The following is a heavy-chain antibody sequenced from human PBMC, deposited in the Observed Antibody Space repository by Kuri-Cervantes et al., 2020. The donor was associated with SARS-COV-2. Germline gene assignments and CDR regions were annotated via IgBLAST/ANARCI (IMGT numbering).Heavy chain of an antibody. CDR1: GGPISNSNYY. CDR3: ARRSPYDFWSGPTYNDAFDI. Sequence: GSLRLSCTVSGGPISNSNYYWGWIRQPPGKGLEWIGSFYYRGSTYYNPSLKSRVTISVDTSKNQFSLKLSSVTAADTAVYYCARRSPYDFWSGPTYNDAFDIWGQGTMVTVSS. V-gene: IGHV4-39*07. CDR2: FYYRGST. J-gene: IGHJ3*02. D-gene: IGHD3-3*01.